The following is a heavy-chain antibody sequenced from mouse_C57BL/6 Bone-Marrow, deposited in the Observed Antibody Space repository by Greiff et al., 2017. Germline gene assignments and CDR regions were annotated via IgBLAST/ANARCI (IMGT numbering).Heavy chain of an antibody. CDR3: ARSGVGRAWFAY. CDR2: IYPRSGNT. J-gene: IGHJ3*01. Sequence: QVQLQQSGAELARPGASVKLSCKASGYTFTSYGISWVKQRTGQGLEWIGEIYPRSGNTYYNEKFKGKATLTADKSSSTAYMELLSLTSEDSAGYFCARSGVGRAWFAYWGQGTLVTVSA. CDR1: GYTFTSYG. V-gene: IGHV1-81*01. D-gene: IGHD4-1*01.